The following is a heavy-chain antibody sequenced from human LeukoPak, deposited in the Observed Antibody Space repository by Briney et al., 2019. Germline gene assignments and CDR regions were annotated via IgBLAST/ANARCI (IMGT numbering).Heavy chain of an antibody. D-gene: IGHD6-13*01. CDR3: ARVQQLVRYFDY. V-gene: IGHV3-53*01. CDR1: GFTVSSNY. Sequence: GGSLRLSCAASGFTVSSNYMSWVRQAPGKGLEWVSVIYSGGSTYYADSVKGRFTISRDNSKNTLYLQMNSLRAEDTAVYYCARVQQLVRYFDYWGQGTLVTVSS. J-gene: IGHJ4*02. CDR2: IYSGGST.